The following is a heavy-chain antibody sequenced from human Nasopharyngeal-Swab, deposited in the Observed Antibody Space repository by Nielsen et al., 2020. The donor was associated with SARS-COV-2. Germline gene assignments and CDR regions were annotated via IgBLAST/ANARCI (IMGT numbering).Heavy chain of an antibody. CDR3: ARTSRLPSITMIVVVIDYYFDY. D-gene: IGHD3-22*01. J-gene: IGHJ4*02. CDR1: GGSISSGGYY. CDR2: IYYCGST. Sequence: SETLSLTCTVSGGSISSGGYYLSWISKHPGKGLEWIGYIYYCGSTYYNPSLKSRVTISVDTSKNQFSLKLSSVTAADTAVYYCARTSRLPSITMIVVVIDYYFDYWGQGTLVTVSS. V-gene: IGHV4-31*03.